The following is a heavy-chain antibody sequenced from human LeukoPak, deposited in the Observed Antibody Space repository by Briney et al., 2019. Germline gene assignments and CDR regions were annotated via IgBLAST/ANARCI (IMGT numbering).Heavy chain of an antibody. CDR2: IKQDGSEK. Sequence: GGSLRLPCAASGFTFSSYWMSWVRQAPGKGLEWVANIKQDGSEKYYVDSVKGRFTISRDNAKNSLYLQMNSLRAEDTAVYYCAGGGTYYYDSSGYPYNWFDPWGQGTLVTVSS. J-gene: IGHJ5*02. CDR3: AGGGTYYYDSSGYPYNWFDP. D-gene: IGHD3-22*01. CDR1: GFTFSSYW. V-gene: IGHV3-7*01.